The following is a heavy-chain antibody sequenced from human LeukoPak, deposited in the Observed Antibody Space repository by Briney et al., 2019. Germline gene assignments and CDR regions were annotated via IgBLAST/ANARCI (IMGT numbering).Heavy chain of an antibody. CDR3: ARRSSGDAFDI. J-gene: IGHJ3*02. V-gene: IGHV4-59*08. Sequence: PSETLSLTCTVSGGSISHYYWSWIRQPPGKGLEWIGYIYNSGRTTYNPSLKSRVTISVDTSKNQFSLKLSSVTAADTAVYYCARRSSGDAFDIRGQGTMVTVSS. CDR1: GGSISHYY. D-gene: IGHD1-26*01. CDR2: IYNSGRT.